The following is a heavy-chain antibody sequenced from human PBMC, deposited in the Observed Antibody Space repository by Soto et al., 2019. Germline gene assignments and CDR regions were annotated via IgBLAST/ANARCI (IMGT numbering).Heavy chain of an antibody. D-gene: IGHD2-2*01. J-gene: IGHJ6*03. V-gene: IGHV4-34*01. CDR1: GGSFSGYY. CDR2: INHSGST. CDR3: ARGSSSTRNYYYYMDV. Sequence: LEILSLTCAVYGGSFSGYYWSWIRQPPGKGLEWIGEINHSGSTNYNPSLKSRVTISVDTSKNQFSLKLSSVTAADTAVFYCARGSSSTRNYYYYMDVWGKGTTVTVSS.